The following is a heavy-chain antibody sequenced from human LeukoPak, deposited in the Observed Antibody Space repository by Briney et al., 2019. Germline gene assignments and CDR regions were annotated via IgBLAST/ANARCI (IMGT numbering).Heavy chain of an antibody. V-gene: IGHV1-46*01. CDR3: ARDANYYDSSGYYSPHFDY. CDR1: GYTFTSYY. J-gene: IGHJ4*02. Sequence: GASVKVSCKASGYTFTSYYMHWVRQAPGQGLEWMGIINPSGGSTSYAQKFQGRVTMTRDMSTSTVYMELSSLRSEDTAVYYCARDANYYDSSGYYSPHFDYWGQGTLVTVSS. D-gene: IGHD3-22*01. CDR2: INPSGGST.